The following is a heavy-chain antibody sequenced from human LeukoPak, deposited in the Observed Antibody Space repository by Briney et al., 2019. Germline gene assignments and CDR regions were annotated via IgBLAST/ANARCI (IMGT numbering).Heavy chain of an antibody. D-gene: IGHD1-26*01. J-gene: IGHJ4*02. CDR3: GREFSGDPDY. CDR1: GFTFSIYA. V-gene: IGHV3-30*03. CDR2: ISDDGSKK. Sequence: GGSLRLSCAVSGFTFSIYAMHWARQAPGKGLEWVAVISDDGSKKYYADSVKGRFTISRDNSKNTLYLQMNSLGREDTAVYFCGREFSGDPDYWGQGTLVTVSS.